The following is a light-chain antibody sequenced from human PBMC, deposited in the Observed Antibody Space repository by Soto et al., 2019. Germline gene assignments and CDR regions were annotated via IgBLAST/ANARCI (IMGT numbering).Light chain of an antibody. CDR2: KAS. CDR3: QHYNSYSEA. J-gene: IGKJ1*01. V-gene: IGKV1-5*03. Sequence: DIQMTQSPSTLSGSVGDRVTITCRASQTISSWLAWYQQKPGKAPKLLIYKASTLKSGVPSRFPASGSGTEFTPTISSLQPDDFPTHYCQHYNSYSEAFGQGTKVDIK. CDR1: QTISSW.